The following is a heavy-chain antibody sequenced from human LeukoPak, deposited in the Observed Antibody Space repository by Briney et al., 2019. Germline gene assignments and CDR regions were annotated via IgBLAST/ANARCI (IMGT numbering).Heavy chain of an antibody. J-gene: IGHJ4*02. V-gene: IGHV3-74*01. CDR3: ATYRGAYSSGWPHY. CDR2: ISSDGSST. Sequence: GGSLRLSCAASGFTFSRYWMLWVRHAPGKGLVWVSHISSDGSSTRYADSVKGRFTISRDNAKNTLYLQMSSLRAEDTAVYYCATYRGAYSSGWPHYWGQGTLVTVSS. CDR1: GFTFSRYW. D-gene: IGHD6-19*01.